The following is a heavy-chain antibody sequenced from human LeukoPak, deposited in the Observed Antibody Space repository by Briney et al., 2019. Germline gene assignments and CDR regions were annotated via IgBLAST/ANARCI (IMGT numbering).Heavy chain of an antibody. CDR1: GASITTYS. CDR2: FSLGGSGTT. V-gene: IGHV4-59*08. D-gene: IGHD6-19*01. Sequence: SETLSLTCTVSGASITTYSWNWLRQSPGKGLEWIGYFSLGGSGTTSYTSSLKSRVTISRDTSKNQLSLKLTSVTAADMAVYYCARWDDSAWAFGTWGPGTLVTVSS. J-gene: IGHJ5*02. CDR3: ARWDDSAWAFGT.